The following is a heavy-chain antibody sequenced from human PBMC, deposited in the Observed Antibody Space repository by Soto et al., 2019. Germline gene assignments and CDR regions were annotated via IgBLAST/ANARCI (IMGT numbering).Heavy chain of an antibody. J-gene: IGHJ4*02. Sequence: PGGSLRLSCAASGFTFSSYAMSWVRQAPGKGLEWVSAISGSGGSTYYADSVKGRFTISRDNSKNTLYLQMNSLRAEDTAVYYCAGLYPYESSGYHLNYWGQGTQVTVSS. CDR1: GFTFSSYA. D-gene: IGHD3-22*01. CDR2: ISGSGGST. CDR3: AGLYPYESSGYHLNY. V-gene: IGHV3-23*01.